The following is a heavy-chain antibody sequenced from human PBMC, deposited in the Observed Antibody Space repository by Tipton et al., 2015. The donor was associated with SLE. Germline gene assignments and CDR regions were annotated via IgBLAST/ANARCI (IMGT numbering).Heavy chain of an antibody. D-gene: IGHD5-12*01. Sequence: SLRLSCAASGFTFSNAWMSWVRQAPGKGLEWVGRIKSKTDGGTTDYAAPVKGRFTISRDDSKNTLYLQMNSLKTEDTAVYYCTTGWLRLKQQPTGDYWGQGTLVTVSS. V-gene: IGHV3-15*01. CDR2: IKSKTDGGTT. CDR3: TTGWLRLKQQPTGDY. CDR1: GFTFSNAW. J-gene: IGHJ4*02.